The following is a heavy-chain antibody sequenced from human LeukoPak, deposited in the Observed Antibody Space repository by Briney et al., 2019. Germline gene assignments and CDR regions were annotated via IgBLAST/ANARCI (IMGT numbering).Heavy chain of an antibody. V-gene: IGHV5-51*01. CDR3: ARHRRYCSGGSCYLLGPVDY. CDR2: IYPGDSDT. D-gene: IGHD2-15*01. Sequence: GESLKISCQGSGYSFTSYWIGWVRQMPGKGLEWMGIIYPGDSDTRYSPSFQGQVTISADKSISTAYLQWSSLKASDTAMYYCARHRRYCSGGSCYLLGPVDYWGQGTLVTVSS. J-gene: IGHJ4*02. CDR1: GYSFTSYW.